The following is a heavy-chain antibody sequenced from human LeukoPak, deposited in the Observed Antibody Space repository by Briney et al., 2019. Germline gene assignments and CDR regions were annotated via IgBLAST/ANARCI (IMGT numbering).Heavy chain of an antibody. CDR3: ARAPNWNYPYYYYYGMDV. D-gene: IGHD1-7*01. CDR1: GGSFSGYY. V-gene: IGHV4-34*01. CDR2: INHSGST. J-gene: IGHJ6*02. Sequence: SETLSLTCAVYGGSFSGYYWSWIRQPPGKGLEWIGEINHSGSTNYNPSLKSRATISVDTSKNQFSLKLSSVTAADTAVYYCARAPNWNYPYYYYYGMDVWGQGTTVTVSS.